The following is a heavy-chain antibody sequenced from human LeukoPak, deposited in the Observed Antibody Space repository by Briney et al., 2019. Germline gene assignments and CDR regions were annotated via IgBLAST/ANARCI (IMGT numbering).Heavy chain of an antibody. J-gene: IGHJ3*02. CDR1: GYTFTSYY. CDR2: ISAYNGNT. V-gene: IGHV1-18*04. D-gene: IGHD2-15*01. CDR3: ARNAINCSGGSCYLDYAFDI. Sequence: ASVKVSCKASGYTFTSYYMHWVRQAPGQGLEWMGWISAYNGNTNCAQKLQGRVTMTTDTSTSTAYMELRSLRSDDTAVYYCARNAINCSGGSCYLDYAFDIWGQGTMVTVSS.